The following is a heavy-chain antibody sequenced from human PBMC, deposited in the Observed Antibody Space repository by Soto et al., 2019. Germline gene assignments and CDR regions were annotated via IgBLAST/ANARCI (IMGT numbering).Heavy chain of an antibody. CDR1: GGSFSGYY. CDR3: ARLGLLYYFDY. V-gene: IGHV4-34*01. J-gene: IGHJ4*02. Sequence: SETLSLTCAVYGGSFSGYYWSWIRQPPGKGLEWIGEINHSGSTNYNPSLKSRVNISVDTSKNQFSLKLSSVTAADTAVYYCARLGLLYYFDYWGQGTLVTVSS. D-gene: IGHD2-21*01. CDR2: INHSGST.